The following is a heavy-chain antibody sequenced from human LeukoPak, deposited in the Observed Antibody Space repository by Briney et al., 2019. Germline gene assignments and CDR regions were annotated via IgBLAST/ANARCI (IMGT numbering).Heavy chain of an antibody. V-gene: IGHV1-2*02. CDR2: INPNSGGT. J-gene: IGHJ4*02. D-gene: IGHD3-10*01. CDR1: GYTFTSYG. Sequence: ASVKVSCKASGYTFTSYGISWVRQAPGQGLEWMGWINPNSGGTNYAQKFQGRVTMTRDTSISTAYMELSRLRSDDTAVYYCARDGTLSGRHPLDYWGQGTLVTVSS. CDR3: ARDGTLSGRHPLDY.